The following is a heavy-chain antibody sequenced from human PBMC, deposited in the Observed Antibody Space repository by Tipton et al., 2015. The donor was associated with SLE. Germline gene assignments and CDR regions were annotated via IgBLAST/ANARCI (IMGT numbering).Heavy chain of an antibody. D-gene: IGHD5-24*01. V-gene: IGHV4-59*01. CDR3: AQLEGDGYDHYYFHY. CDR2: IYYSGSA. CDR1: GAPISSSY. Sequence: LRLSCTVSGAPISSSYWSWLRQPPGKGLEWIGLIYYSGSANYNPPLKSRVTLSMDTSKNQFSLKVSSVTAADTAVYYCAQLEGDGYDHYYFHYWGQGTLVTVSS. J-gene: IGHJ4*02.